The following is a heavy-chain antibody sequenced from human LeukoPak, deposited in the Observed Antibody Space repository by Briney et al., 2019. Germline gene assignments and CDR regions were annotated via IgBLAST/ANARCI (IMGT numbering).Heavy chain of an antibody. D-gene: IGHD5-12*01. Sequence: PGGSLRLSCAASGFTFSTYAMNWVRQAPGKGLEWVAVISSDGSNKFYADSVKGRFTISRDNPVDTVFLQMNSLRADDTAVYYCTRDDVLSGYVPYYYAMDVWGQGTTVTVSS. V-gene: IGHV3-30*04. CDR1: GFTFSTYA. J-gene: IGHJ6*02. CDR2: ISSDGSNK. CDR3: TRDDVLSGYVPYYYAMDV.